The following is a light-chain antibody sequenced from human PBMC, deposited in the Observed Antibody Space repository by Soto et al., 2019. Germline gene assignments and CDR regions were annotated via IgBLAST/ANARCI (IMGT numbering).Light chain of an antibody. V-gene: IGKV3-20*01. Sequence: EMVLTQAPGTLSLSPGARATLSCRASQSVSSDYFAWHQQKPGQAPGLLISGASSGAAAIPDRFSGSGAGTDFPHTISRMEPEDFAVYCCRQHGRSPMFTFGQGTKLEVK. CDR2: GAS. J-gene: IGKJ2*01. CDR3: RQHGRSPMFT. CDR1: QSVSSDY.